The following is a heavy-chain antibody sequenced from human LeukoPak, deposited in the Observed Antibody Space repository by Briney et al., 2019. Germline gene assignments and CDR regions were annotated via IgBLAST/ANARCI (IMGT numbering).Heavy chain of an antibody. D-gene: IGHD2-8*01. CDR3: AKEDIVLGDRFDY. J-gene: IGHJ4*02. Sequence: GGSLRLSCAASGFTVSSNYMSWVRQAPGKGLEWVSAISGSGGSTYYADSVKGRFTISRDNSKNTLYLQMNSLRAEDTAVYYCAKEDIVLGDRFDYWGQGTLVTVSS. CDR1: GFTVSSNY. V-gene: IGHV3-23*01. CDR2: ISGSGGST.